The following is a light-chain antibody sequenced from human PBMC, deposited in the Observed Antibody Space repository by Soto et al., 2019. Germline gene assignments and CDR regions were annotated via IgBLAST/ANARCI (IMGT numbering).Light chain of an antibody. CDR3: GSWDSSLSAYV. CDR1: SPNIGGNS. J-gene: IGLJ1*01. V-gene: IGLV1-51*01. CDR2: DDN. Sequence: QSVLTQPPSVSAAPGQKVTISCSGSSPNIGGNSVSWYQQLPGTAPKLLIYDDNKRPSGITDRFSGSKSGTSATLGITGFQTGDEADYYCGSWDSSLSAYVFGTGTKVTVL.